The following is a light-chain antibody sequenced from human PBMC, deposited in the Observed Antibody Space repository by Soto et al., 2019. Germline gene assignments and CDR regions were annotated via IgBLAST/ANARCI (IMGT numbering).Light chain of an antibody. V-gene: IGKV3-15*01. CDR2: GAS. J-gene: IGKJ1*01. CDR3: QQYNNWPRT. CDR1: QSVSSN. Sequence: EILMTQSLATLSVSPGERATLSCRASQSVSSNLAWYQQKPGQAPRLLIYGASTRATGFPARFSGSGSGTDFTLTISSLQSEDFAVYYCQQYNNWPRTFGQGTKVDIK.